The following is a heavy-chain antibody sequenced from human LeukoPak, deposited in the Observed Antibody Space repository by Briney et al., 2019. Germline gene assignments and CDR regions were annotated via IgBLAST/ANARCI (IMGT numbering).Heavy chain of an antibody. Sequence: GAPVKVSCKASGYTFTGYYMHWVRQAPGQGLEWMGWINPNSGGTNYAQKFQGRVTMTRDTSISTAYMELSRLRSDDTAVYYCARGQGFRSTYYYYYGMDVWGQGTTVTVPS. CDR3: ARGQGFRSTYYYYYGMDV. J-gene: IGHJ6*02. D-gene: IGHD2-2*01. CDR1: GYTFTGYY. CDR2: INPNSGGT. V-gene: IGHV1-2*02.